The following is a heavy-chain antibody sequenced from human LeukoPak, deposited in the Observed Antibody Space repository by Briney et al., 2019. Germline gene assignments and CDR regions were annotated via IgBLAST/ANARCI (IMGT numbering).Heavy chain of an antibody. D-gene: IGHD1-26*01. Sequence: SETLSLTCTVSGGSISSYYWSWIRQPPGKGLEWIGYIYYSGSTNYNPSLKSRVTISVDTSKNQFSLKLSSVTAADTAVYYCASSSGWEYYFGYWGQGTLVTVSS. V-gene: IGHV4-59*01. CDR2: IYYSGST. J-gene: IGHJ4*02. CDR3: ASSSGWEYYFGY. CDR1: GGSISSYY.